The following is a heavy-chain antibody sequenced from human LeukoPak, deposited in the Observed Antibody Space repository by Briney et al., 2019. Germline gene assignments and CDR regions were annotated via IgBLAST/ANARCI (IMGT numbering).Heavy chain of an antibody. Sequence: ASVKVSCKASGYTFTSYGINWVRQAPGQGLEWMGWISAYNGDTDYAQKLQGRVTMTTDTSTSTAYMERRSLRSDDTAVYYCAREGGSANDPDSGYWGQGTLVTVSS. V-gene: IGHV1-18*01. J-gene: IGHJ4*02. CDR3: AREGGSANDPDSGY. CDR2: ISAYNGDT. D-gene: IGHD2-15*01. CDR1: GYTFTSYG.